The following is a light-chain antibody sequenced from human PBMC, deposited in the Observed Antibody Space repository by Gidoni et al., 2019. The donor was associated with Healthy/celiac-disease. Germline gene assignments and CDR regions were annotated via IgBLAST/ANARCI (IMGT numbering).Light chain of an antibody. CDR2: DAS. V-gene: IGKV3-11*01. CDR3: QQRSNWPPFT. J-gene: IGKJ3*01. CDR1: QSVSSY. Sequence: EIALTQSPATLSLSPGARATLSCRASQSVSSYLAWYQQKPGQAPRLLIYDASNRATGIPARFSGSGSGTDFTLTISSLEPEDFAVYYCQQRSNWPPFTFGPGTKVDIK.